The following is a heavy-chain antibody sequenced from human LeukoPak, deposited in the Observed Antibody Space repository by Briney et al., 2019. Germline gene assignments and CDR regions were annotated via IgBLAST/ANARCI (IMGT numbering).Heavy chain of an antibody. Sequence: GGPLRLSCAASGFTFDDYAMHWVRQAPGKGLEWVSLISGDGGSTYYANSVKGRFTISRDNSKNSLYLQMNSLRTEDTALYYCAKQEMATGHYYYYYMDVWGKGTTVTVSS. D-gene: IGHD5-24*01. CDR2: ISGDGGST. J-gene: IGHJ6*03. V-gene: IGHV3-43*02. CDR3: AKQEMATGHYYYYYMDV. CDR1: GFTFDDYA.